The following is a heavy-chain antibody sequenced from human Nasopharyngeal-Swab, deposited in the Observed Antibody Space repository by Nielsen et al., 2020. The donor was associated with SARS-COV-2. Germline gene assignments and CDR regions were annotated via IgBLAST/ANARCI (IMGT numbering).Heavy chain of an antibody. CDR3: QRVTWIQLWLGYFDY. J-gene: IGHJ4*02. D-gene: IGHD5-18*01. CDR1: GFTVSNYR. Sequence: GESLKISCAASGFTVSNYRVSWVHPAPGKGLEWVANKKQEGSEKYYVDSVKGRFTYRRDHAKNPMYLQMKRLRAEETAVYYSQRVTWIQLWLGYFDYWGQGTLVTVSS. V-gene: IGHV3-7*04. CDR2: KKQEGSEK.